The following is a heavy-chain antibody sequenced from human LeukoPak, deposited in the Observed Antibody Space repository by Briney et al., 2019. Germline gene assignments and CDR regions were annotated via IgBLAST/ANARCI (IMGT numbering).Heavy chain of an antibody. CDR2: ISAHNGNT. Sequence: ASVKVSCKASGYTFTSYGISWVRQAPGQGLEWMGWISAHNGNTNYGEKVQGRVTMTTDTSTSTAYMELRSLRSDDTAVYYCARDKGTVATYYYYYMDVWGKGTTVTVSS. CDR3: ARDKGTVATYYYYYMDV. V-gene: IGHV1-18*01. CDR1: GYTFTSYG. J-gene: IGHJ6*03. D-gene: IGHD6-19*01.